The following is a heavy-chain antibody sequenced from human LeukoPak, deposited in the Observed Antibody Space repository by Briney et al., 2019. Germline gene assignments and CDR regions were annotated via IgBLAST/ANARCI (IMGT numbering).Heavy chain of an antibody. D-gene: IGHD4-11*01. CDR1: GFTFNTYA. V-gene: IGHV3-30-3*01. CDR3: AKDLDYTTYGYYFDY. CDR2: ISYDGSNK. J-gene: IGHJ4*02. Sequence: PGGSLRLSCAASGFTFNTYAMHWVRQAPGKGLEWVAVISYDGSNKYYADSVKGRFTISRDNSKNTLYLQMSSLRADDTAVYYCAKDLDYTTYGYYFDYWGQGTLVTVSS.